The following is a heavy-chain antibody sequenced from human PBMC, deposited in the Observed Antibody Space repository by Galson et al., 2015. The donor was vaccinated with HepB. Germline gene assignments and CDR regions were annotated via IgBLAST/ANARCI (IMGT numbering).Heavy chain of an antibody. CDR3: ARDVPPGGVVISYYFDY. V-gene: IGHV3-30*05. Sequence: SLRLSCAASGFTFNNYWMHWVRQAPGKGLEWVAVISYDGSNKYYADSVKGRFTISRDNPKNTLYLQMNSLRAEGTAVYYCARDVPPGGVVISYYFDYWGQGTLVTVSS. J-gene: IGHJ4*02. CDR2: ISYDGSNK. D-gene: IGHD3-3*01. CDR1: GFTFNNYW.